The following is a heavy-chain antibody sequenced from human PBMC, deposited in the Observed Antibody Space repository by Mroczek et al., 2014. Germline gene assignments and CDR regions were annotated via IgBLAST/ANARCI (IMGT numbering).Heavy chain of an antibody. CDR2: MNPNSGNT. D-gene: IGHD3-3*01. V-gene: IGHV1-8*01. CDR1: GYTFTSYD. CDR3: ARARPYYDFWSGYPSDY. Sequence: SGAEVKKPGASVKVSCKASGYTFTSYDINWVRQATGQGLEWMGWMNPNSGNTGYAQKFQGRVTMTRNTSISTAYMELSSLRSEDTAVYYCARARPYYDFWSGYPSDYWGQGTLVTVSS. J-gene: IGHJ4*02.